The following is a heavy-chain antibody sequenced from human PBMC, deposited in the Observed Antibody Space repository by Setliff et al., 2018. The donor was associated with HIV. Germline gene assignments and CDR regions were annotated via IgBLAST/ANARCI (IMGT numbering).Heavy chain of an antibody. D-gene: IGHD3-10*01. V-gene: IGHV1-8*02. CDR1: SEYTFTNFD. CDR3: ASYYGSGAHYPYYYYMDV. J-gene: IGHJ6*03. CDR2: MHPHSGNT. Sequence: ASVKVACKASSEYTFTNFDINWVRQAPGQGLEWMGWMHPHSGNTDYTQKFQGRVTMTRNTSISTAYMELSSLRSEDTAVYYCASYYGSGAHYPYYYYMDVWGKGTTVTVSS.